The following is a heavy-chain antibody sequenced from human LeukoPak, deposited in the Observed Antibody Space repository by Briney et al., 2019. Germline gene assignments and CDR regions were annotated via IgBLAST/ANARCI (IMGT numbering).Heavy chain of an antibody. CDR3: ARGPNSNWSGLDF. J-gene: IGHJ4*02. CDR2: ISPTGSTT. CDR1: GFSFSGHW. V-gene: IGHV3-74*01. D-gene: IGHD6-6*01. Sequence: GGSLRLSCTASGFSFSGHWMHWARQLPGKGLVWVSRISPTGSTTSYADSVKGRFTVSRDNAKNTLYLQVNNLRAEDTAVYYCARGPNSNWSGLDFRGQGTLLNVSS.